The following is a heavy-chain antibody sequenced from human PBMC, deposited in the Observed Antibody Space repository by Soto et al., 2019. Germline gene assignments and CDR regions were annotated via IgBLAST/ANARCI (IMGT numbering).Heavy chain of an antibody. D-gene: IGHD2-15*01. CDR3: ASVKGSTVVAPWWY. J-gene: IGHJ4*02. Sequence: QVQLVQSGAEVKKPGSSVKVSCKASGGTFSSYAISWVRQAPGQGLEWMGGIIPIFGTANYAQKFQGRVTITADESTSTAYMELSSRRSEDTAEYYCASVKGSTVVAPWWYWGQGTLVTVSS. CDR2: IIPIFGTA. CDR1: GGTFSSYA. V-gene: IGHV1-69*12.